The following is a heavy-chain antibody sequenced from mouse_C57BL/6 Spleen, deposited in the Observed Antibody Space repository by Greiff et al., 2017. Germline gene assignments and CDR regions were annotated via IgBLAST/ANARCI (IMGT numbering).Heavy chain of an antibody. Sequence: VKLQESGAELVKPGASVKLSCKASGYTFTEYTIHWVKQRSGTGLEWIGWFYPGSGSIKYNEKFKDKATLTADKSSSTVYMELSRLTSEDSAVYFCARQRGNYEDWYFDVWGTGTTVTVSS. CDR2: FYPGSGSI. CDR3: ARQRGNYEDWYFDV. J-gene: IGHJ1*03. CDR1: GYTFTEYT. D-gene: IGHD2-1*01. V-gene: IGHV1-62-2*01.